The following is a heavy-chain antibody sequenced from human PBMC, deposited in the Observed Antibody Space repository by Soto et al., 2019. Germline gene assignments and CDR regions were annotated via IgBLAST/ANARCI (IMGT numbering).Heavy chain of an antibody. CDR2: MLYSGLT. D-gene: IGHD2-15*01. Sequence: SETLSLTCSVSGYSVSSSDYYWAWIRQPPGKGLEWIGSMLYSGLTYYNPSLKSRVTLSVDTSKNQFSVRLNSVTASDTAVYYCAPLSVSLSGPYGIHVWGQGSTVTVSS. V-gene: IGHV4-39*01. CDR3: APLSVSLSGPYGIHV. J-gene: IGHJ6*02. CDR1: GYSVSSSDYY.